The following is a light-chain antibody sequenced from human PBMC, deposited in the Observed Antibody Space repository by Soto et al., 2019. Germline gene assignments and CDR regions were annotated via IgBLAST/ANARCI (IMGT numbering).Light chain of an antibody. J-gene: IGKJ1*01. CDR1: QSVSSN. CDR3: QQFNEWPWT. V-gene: IGKV3-15*01. CDR2: GAS. Sequence: EIVMTQSPATLSVSPGERATLSCRASQSVSSNLAWYQQKPGQAPRLLIYGASTRATGIPVRFSGSGSGTEFTLTISSLQSEDFALYYCQQFNEWPWTFGQGTKV.